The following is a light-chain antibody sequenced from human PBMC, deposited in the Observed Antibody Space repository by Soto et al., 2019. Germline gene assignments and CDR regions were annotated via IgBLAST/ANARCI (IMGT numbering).Light chain of an antibody. V-gene: IGLV7-46*01. CDR2: DTN. J-gene: IGLJ2*01. CDR3: WLSYSSTRPVV. Sequence: QAVVTQEPSLTVSPGGTVTLTCGSSTGAVTSGHYPYWFQQKPGQAPKTLIYDTNNKHSWTPGRFSGSLLGGKAALTLSGAQPEDEAEYHCWLSYSSTRPVVFGGGTKLTVL. CDR1: TGAVTSGHY.